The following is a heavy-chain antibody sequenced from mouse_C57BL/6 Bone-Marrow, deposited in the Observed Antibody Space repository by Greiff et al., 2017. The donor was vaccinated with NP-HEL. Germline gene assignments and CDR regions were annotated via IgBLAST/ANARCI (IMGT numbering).Heavy chain of an antibody. D-gene: IGHD1-1*01. CDR2: IDPENGDT. J-gene: IGHJ2*01. CDR3: TSHYYGSRH. Sequence: EVKLQESGAELVRPGASVKLSCTASGFNIKDDYMHWVKQRPEQGLEWIGWIDPENGDTEYASKFQGKATITADTSSNTAYLQLSSLTSEDTAVYYCTSHYYGSRHWGQGTTLTVSS. CDR1: GFNIKDDY. V-gene: IGHV14-4*01.